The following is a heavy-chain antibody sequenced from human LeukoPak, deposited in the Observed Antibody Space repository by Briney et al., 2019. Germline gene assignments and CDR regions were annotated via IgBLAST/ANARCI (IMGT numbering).Heavy chain of an antibody. CDR1: GFTFSSYE. D-gene: IGHD6-6*01. CDR3: TREYSSSSGFDY. Sequence: PGGSLRLSCAASGFTFSSYEMNWVRQAPGKGLEWVSYISSSGSTIYYADSVKGRFTISRDNAKNSLYLQMNSLRSEDTAVYYCTREYSSSSGFDYWGQGTLVTVSS. CDR2: ISSSGSTI. J-gene: IGHJ4*02. V-gene: IGHV3-48*03.